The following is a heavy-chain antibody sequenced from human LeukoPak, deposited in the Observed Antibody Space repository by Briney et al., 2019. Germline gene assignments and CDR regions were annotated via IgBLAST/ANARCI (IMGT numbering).Heavy chain of an antibody. CDR2: LNPDGSSS. D-gene: IGHD1-26*01. CDR1: GFTFSTYW. V-gene: IGHV3-74*01. J-gene: IGHJ4*02. Sequence: PGESLTLSCAASGFTFSTYWMHWVRQAPGKELVWVSRLNPDGSSSIYASSVKGRFTVSRDNAKNTLYLQMNSLRAEDTAVYYCTRSPSLGGNYWGFDYWGQGTLVTVSS. CDR3: TRSPSLGGNYWGFDY.